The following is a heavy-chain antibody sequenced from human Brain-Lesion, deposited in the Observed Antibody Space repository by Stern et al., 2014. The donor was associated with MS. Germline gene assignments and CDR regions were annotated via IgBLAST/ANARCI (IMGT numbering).Heavy chain of an antibody. Sequence: VQLVESGAEVKKPGASVQVSCKASGYTFTGYYMYWVRQAPGQGPEWMGWINPNSGGTHYAQKFQGRVTMTRDTSITTAYMELSRLRSDDTAVYYCARGYYGSGRPQKGMDVWGQGTTVTVSS. CDR1: GYTFTGYY. CDR3: ARGYYGSGRPQKGMDV. J-gene: IGHJ6*02. CDR2: INPNSGGT. D-gene: IGHD3-10*01. V-gene: IGHV1-2*02.